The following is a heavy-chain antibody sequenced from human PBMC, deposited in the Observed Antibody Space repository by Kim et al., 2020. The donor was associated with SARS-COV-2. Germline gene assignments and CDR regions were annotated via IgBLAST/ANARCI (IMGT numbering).Heavy chain of an antibody. CDR1: GFTFSSYG. J-gene: IGHJ6*02. D-gene: IGHD3-3*01. CDR2: IWYDGSNK. V-gene: IGHV3-33*01. Sequence: GGSLRLSCAASGFTFSSYGMHWVRQAPGKGLEWVAVIWYDGSNKYYADSVKGRFTISRDNSKNTLYLQMNSLRAEDTAVYYCARGPRITIFGVAPGYGMDVWGQGTTVTVSS. CDR3: ARGPRITIFGVAPGYGMDV.